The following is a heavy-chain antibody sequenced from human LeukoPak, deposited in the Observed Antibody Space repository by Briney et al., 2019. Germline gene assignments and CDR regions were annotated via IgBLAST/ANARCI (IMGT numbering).Heavy chain of an antibody. V-gene: IGHV4-4*07. Sequence: PSETLSLTCTVSGGSISGYYWSWIRQPAGKGLELIGRIYTSEFTNYNPSLKSRVIMSVDTSKNQFSLKLNSVTAADTAVYYCARALSRSSSWEFDPWGQGILVIVSS. CDR2: IYTSEFT. CDR1: GGSISGYY. D-gene: IGHD6-13*01. J-gene: IGHJ5*02. CDR3: ARALSRSSSWEFDP.